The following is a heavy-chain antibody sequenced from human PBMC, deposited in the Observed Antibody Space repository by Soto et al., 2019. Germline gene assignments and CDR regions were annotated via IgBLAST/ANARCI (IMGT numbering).Heavy chain of an antibody. J-gene: IGHJ4*02. CDR3: ARADGPIVLMVYAPDFDY. Sequence: QVQLVESGGGVVQPGRSLRLSCAASGFTFSSYAMHWVRQAPGKGLEWVAVISYDGSNKYYADSLKGRFTISRDNSKNTLYLQMNSLRAEDTAVYYCARADGPIVLMVYAPDFDYWGQGTLVTVSS. CDR2: ISYDGSNK. V-gene: IGHV3-30-3*01. CDR1: GFTFSSYA. D-gene: IGHD2-8*01.